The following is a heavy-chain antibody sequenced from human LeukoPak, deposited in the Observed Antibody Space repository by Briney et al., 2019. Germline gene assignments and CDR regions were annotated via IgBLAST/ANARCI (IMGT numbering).Heavy chain of an antibody. CDR2: IYYHENT. Sequence: SETLSLTCTVSGGSISSGYYWGWIRQPPGKGLEWIGSIYYHENTYYNSSLKSRVTISVDTSKNQFSLKLNSVTAADTAVYFCARRAYSAAYWKHFDYWGQGTLDTVSS. CDR3: ARRAYSAAYWKHFDY. D-gene: IGHD1-1*01. V-gene: IGHV4-39*01. CDR1: GGSISSGYY. J-gene: IGHJ4*02.